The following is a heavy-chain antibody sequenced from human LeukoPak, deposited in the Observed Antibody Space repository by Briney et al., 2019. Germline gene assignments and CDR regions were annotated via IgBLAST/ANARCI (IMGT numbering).Heavy chain of an antibody. D-gene: IGHD4-17*01. CDR3: ARDRGVSDYGDYIEDYYYGMDV. Sequence: GGSLRLSCAASGFTFSTSTMNWVRQAPGKGLEWVSYISSSGSTIYYADSVKGRFTISRDNAKNSLYLQMNSLRAEDTAVYYCARDRGVSDYGDYIEDYYYGMDVWGQGTTVTVSS. V-gene: IGHV3-48*04. CDR2: ISSSGSTI. CDR1: GFTFSTST. J-gene: IGHJ6*02.